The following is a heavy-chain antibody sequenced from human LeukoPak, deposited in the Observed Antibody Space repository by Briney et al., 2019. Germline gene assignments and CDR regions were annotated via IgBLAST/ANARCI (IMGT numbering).Heavy chain of an antibody. V-gene: IGHV3-9*01. CDR1: GFTFDDYA. CDR2: INWNSDSI. Sequence: PGGSLRLSCTASGFTFDDYAMHWVRQVPGKGLEWVSGINWNSDSIGYADSVKGRFTTSRDNAKNSLYLQMNSLRAEDTAVYYCAELGITMIGGVWGKGTTVTISS. CDR3: AELGITMIGGV. D-gene: IGHD3-10*02. J-gene: IGHJ6*04.